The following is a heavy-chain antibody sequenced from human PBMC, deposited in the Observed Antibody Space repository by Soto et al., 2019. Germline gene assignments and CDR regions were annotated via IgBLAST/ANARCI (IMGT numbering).Heavy chain of an antibody. CDR3: ARGSTSFDL. J-gene: IGHJ4*02. CDR2: IWRDGSAK. D-gene: IGHD2-2*01. V-gene: IGHV3-7*01. Sequence: GGSLRLSCAASGFTFNTEWMSWVRQAPGRGPEWVANIWRDGSAKHYVGSVRGRFIISRDNAKNSLYLQMSSLRVDDTAIYYCARGSTSFDLWGQGVLVTVSS. CDR1: GFTFNTEW.